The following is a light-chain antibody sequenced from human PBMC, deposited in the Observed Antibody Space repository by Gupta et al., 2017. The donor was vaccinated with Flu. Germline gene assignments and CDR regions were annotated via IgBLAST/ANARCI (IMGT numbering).Light chain of an antibody. V-gene: IGKV3-11*01. CDR1: QSVSRY. J-gene: IGKJ5*01. Sequence: EVVLTQSPATLSLSPGEGATLSCRASQSVSRYLAWYQQKPGQAPRLLIYDVSNRAAGIPPRFSGSGSGTDFTLTISNLEPEDFAVYYCQQRGNWPPITFGQGTRLEVK. CDR2: DVS. CDR3: QQRGNWPPIT.